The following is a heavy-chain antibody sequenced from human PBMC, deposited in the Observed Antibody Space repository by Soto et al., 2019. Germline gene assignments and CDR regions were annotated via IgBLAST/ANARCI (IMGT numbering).Heavy chain of an antibody. V-gene: IGHV4-59*08. CDR3: ARRYGPGFDY. Sequence: SETLSLTCTVSDGSISSYYWSWIRQPPGKGLEWIGYIYYSGSTNYNPSLKSRVTISVDTSKNRFSLKLSSVTAAGTAVYYCARRYGPGFDYWGQGTLVTVS. D-gene: IGHD4-17*01. CDR1: DGSISSYY. CDR2: IYYSGST. J-gene: IGHJ4*02.